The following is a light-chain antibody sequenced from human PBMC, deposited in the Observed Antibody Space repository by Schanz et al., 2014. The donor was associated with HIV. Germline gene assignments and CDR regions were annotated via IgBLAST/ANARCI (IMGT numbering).Light chain of an antibody. CDR2: KAS. Sequence: DIQMTQSPSTLSASVGDRVTITCRASQSISSWLAWYQQKPGKAPNLLIYKASNVESGVPSRFSGSGSGTEFTLTISSLQPDDFATYYCQQYSTHRTFGQGTKVEIK. CDR1: QSISSW. CDR3: QQYSTHRT. J-gene: IGKJ1*01. V-gene: IGKV1-5*03.